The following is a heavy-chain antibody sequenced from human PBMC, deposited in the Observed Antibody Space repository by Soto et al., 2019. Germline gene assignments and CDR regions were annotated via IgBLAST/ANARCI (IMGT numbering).Heavy chain of an antibody. D-gene: IGHD2-2*02. Sequence: SVKVSCKAAGGTFSRYTISWVRQAPGQGLEWMGRIIPILGIANYAQKFQGRVTITADKSTSTAYMELSSLRSEDTAVYYCARVSPAAIVAFDIWGQGTMVTVSS. CDR3: ARVSPAAIVAFDI. CDR1: GGTFSRYT. V-gene: IGHV1-69*02. CDR2: IIPILGIA. J-gene: IGHJ3*02.